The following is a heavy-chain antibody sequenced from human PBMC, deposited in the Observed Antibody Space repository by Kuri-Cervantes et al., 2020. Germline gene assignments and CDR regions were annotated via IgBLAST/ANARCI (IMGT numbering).Heavy chain of an antibody. V-gene: IGHV3-30-3*01. J-gene: IGHJ6*02. Sequence: GGSLRLSCAASGFTFSSYAMHWVRQAPGKGLEWVAVISYDGSNKYYADSVKGRFTISRDNSKNTLYLQMSSLRAEDTAVYYCARERSSSWSMSYYYYYYGMDVWGQGTTVTVSS. CDR3: ARERSSSWSMSYYYYYYGMDV. CDR1: GFTFSSYA. CDR2: ISYDGSNK. D-gene: IGHD6-13*01.